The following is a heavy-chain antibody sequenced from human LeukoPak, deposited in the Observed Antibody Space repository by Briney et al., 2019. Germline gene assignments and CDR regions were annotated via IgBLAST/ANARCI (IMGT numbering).Heavy chain of an antibody. V-gene: IGHV4-30-4*08. Sequence: NPSETLSLTCTVSGGSISSGDYYWSWIRQPPGKGLEWIGYIYYSGSTYYNPSLKSRFTISVDTSKNQFSLKLSSVTAADTAVYYCARVGGMVRGVILGFDYWGQGTLVTVSS. CDR1: GGSISSGDYY. D-gene: IGHD3-10*01. CDR2: IYYSGST. CDR3: ARVGGMVRGVILGFDY. J-gene: IGHJ4*02.